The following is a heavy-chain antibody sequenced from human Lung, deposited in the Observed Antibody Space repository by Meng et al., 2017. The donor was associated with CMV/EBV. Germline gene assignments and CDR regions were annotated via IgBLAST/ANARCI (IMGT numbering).Heavy chain of an antibody. CDR1: GFTFDDYA. D-gene: IGHD2-15*01. J-gene: IGHJ6*02. Sequence: SLKISCAASGFTFDDYAMHWVRQAPGKGLEWVSGISWNSGSIGYADSVKGRFTISRDNAKNSLYLQMNSLRAEDTALYYCAREGYCSGGSCYYYYYGMDVWGQGXTVTVSS. CDR3: AREGYCSGGSCYYYYYGMDV. CDR2: ISWNSGSI. V-gene: IGHV3-9*01.